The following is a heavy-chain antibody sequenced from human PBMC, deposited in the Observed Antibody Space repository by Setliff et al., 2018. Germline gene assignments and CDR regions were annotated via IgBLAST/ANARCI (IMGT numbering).Heavy chain of an antibody. Sequence: KTSETLSLTCTVSGGSISSYYWSWIRQPPGKGLEWIGYIYYSGSTNYNPSLKSRVTISVDTSKNQFSLKLSSVTAADTAVYYCARTNYAADYWGPGLLVTVSS. CDR3: ARTNYAADY. D-gene: IGHD2-2*01. V-gene: IGHV4-59*08. CDR2: IYYSGST. J-gene: IGHJ4*02. CDR1: GGSISSYY.